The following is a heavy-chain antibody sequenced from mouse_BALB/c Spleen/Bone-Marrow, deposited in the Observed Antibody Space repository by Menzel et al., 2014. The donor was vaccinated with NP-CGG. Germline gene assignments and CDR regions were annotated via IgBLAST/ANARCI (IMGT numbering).Heavy chain of an antibody. CDR2: ISYSGST. V-gene: IGHV3-8*02. CDR1: GDSIXSGY. Sequence: VQLQQSGPSLVKPSQTLSLTCSVTGDSIXSGYWNWIRKFPGNKLEYMGYISYSGSTYYNPSLKSRISITRDTSKNQYYLQLNSVTTEDTATYYCARFRTTGAMDYWGQGTSVTVSS. CDR3: ARFRTTGAMDY. J-gene: IGHJ4*01.